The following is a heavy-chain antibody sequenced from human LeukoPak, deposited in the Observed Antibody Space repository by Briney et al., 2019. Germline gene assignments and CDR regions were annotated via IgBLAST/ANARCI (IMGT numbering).Heavy chain of an antibody. CDR2: INPNSGGT. D-gene: IGHD2-2*01. J-gene: IGHJ4*02. Sequence: ASVKVSCKASGYTFTGYYMHWVRPAPGQGLEWMGWINPNSGGTNYAQKFQGRVTMTRDTSISTAYMELSRLRSDDTAVYYCARSCSSASCYDYWGQGTLVTVSS. CDR3: ARSCSSASCYDY. V-gene: IGHV1-2*02. CDR1: GYTFTGYY.